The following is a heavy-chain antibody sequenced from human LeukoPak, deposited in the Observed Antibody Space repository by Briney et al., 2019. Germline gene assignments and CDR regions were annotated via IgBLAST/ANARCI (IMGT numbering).Heavy chain of an antibody. V-gene: IGHV3-30*03. CDR2: ISYDGSNK. CDR1: GFTFSSYS. D-gene: IGHD2-2*01. CDR3: ARDDCSSTSCYAEYYFDY. Sequence: GGSLRLSCAASGFTFSSYSMNWVRQAPGKGLEWVAVISYDGSNKYYADSVKGRFTISRDNSKNTLYLQMNSLRAEDTAVYYCARDDCSSTSCYAEYYFDYWGQGTLVTVSS. J-gene: IGHJ4*02.